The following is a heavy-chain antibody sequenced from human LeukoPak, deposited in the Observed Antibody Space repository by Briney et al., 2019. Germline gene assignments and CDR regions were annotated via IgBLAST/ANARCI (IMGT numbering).Heavy chain of an antibody. CDR1: GASISSYY. J-gene: IGHJ4*02. CDR3: TRGAGWLIDY. V-gene: IGHV4-59*01. Sequence: SETLSLTCTVSGASISSYYWSWIRQPPGKGLEWIGYIYYSGSTNYNPSLKSRVTMSVDTSKNQFSLKLNSLTTADTAVYYCTRGAGWLIDYWGQGILVTVSS. D-gene: IGHD3-16*01. CDR2: IYYSGST.